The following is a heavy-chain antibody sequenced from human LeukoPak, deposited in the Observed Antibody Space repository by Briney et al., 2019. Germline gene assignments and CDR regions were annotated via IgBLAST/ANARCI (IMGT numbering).Heavy chain of an antibody. CDR1: GFTFSSYA. CDR2: ISGSGGST. D-gene: IGHD1/OR15-1a*01. CDR3: AKGTLRSNHYYYYGMDV. Sequence: GGSLRLSCAASGFTFSSYAMSWVRQAPGKGLEWVSAISGSGGSTYYADSVKGRFTISRDNSKNTLYLQMNSLRAEDTAVYYCAKGTLRSNHYYYYGMDVWGQGTTVTVSS. J-gene: IGHJ6*02. V-gene: IGHV3-23*01.